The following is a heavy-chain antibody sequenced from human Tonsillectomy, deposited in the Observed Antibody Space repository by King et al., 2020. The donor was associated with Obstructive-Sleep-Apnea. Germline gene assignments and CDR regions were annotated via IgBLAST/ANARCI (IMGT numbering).Heavy chain of an antibody. CDR2: LYSGGAT. V-gene: IGHV3-66*01. CDR3: ARGLGYSYGYSFDY. J-gene: IGHJ4*02. D-gene: IGHD5-18*01. CDR1: GFTVSSTY. Sequence: QLVESGGGLVQPGGSLRLSCAVSGFTVSSTYMSWVRQAPGKGLEWVSTLYSGGATDYADSVKGRFTSSRDTSKNTLYLQMNSLRAEDTAVYFCARGLGYSYGYSFDYWGQGTLVTVSS.